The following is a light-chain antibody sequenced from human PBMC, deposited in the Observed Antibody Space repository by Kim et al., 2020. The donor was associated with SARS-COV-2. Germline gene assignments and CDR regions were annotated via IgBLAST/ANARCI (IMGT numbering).Light chain of an antibody. Sequence: GATVPLTCGLNSGSVSTSYYPRWYQQTPGQAPRTLIYSTNTRSSGVPDRFSGSILGNKAALTITGAQADDESDYYCVLYMGSGISVFGGGTKLTVL. V-gene: IGLV8-61*01. CDR3: VLYMGSGISV. J-gene: IGLJ2*01. CDR1: SGSVSTSYY. CDR2: STN.